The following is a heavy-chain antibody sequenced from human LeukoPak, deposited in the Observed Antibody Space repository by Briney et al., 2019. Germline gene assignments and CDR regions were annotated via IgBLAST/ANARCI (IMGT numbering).Heavy chain of an antibody. CDR2: MNPNSGNT. Sequence: GASVKVSCRASGYTFTSYDINWVRQATGQGLEWMGWMNPNSGNTGYAQKFQGRVTMTRHTSISTAYMELSSLRSAATAVYYCARARYGSGIKTTYYYYYYMDVWGKGTTVTISS. D-gene: IGHD3-10*01. CDR1: GYTFTSYD. CDR3: ARARYGSGIKTTYYYYYYMDV. J-gene: IGHJ6*03. V-gene: IGHV1-8*01.